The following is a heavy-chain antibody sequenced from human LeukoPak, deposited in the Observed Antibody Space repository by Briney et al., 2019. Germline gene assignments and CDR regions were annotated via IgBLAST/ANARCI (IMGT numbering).Heavy chain of an antibody. J-gene: IGHJ5*02. CDR2: FYCSGST. Sequence: ETLSLTCTVSGGSISSYYWSWIRQPPGEVVEWIGYFYCSGSTHYNPSLESRVTISVDTFKNQFALKLSSVTAADTAVYYCATGDRRFGEHWFDPWGQGTLVTVSS. V-gene: IGHV4-59*01. CDR3: ATGDRRFGEHWFDP. CDR1: GGSISSYY. D-gene: IGHD3-10*01.